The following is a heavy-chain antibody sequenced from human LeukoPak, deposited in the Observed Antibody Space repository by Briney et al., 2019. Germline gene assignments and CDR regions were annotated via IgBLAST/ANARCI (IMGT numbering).Heavy chain of an antibody. V-gene: IGHV3-30-3*01. CDR3: AKDRSGWSMGSPYYGMDL. CDR1: GFTFSSYA. D-gene: IGHD6-19*01. J-gene: IGHJ6*02. CDR2: ISYDGSNK. Sequence: GRSLRLSCAASGFTFSSYAMHWVRQAPGKGLEWVAVISYDGSNKYYADSVKGRFTISRDNSKNTLCLQMNSLRAEDTAVYYCAKDRSGWSMGSPYYGMDLWGQGTTVTVSS.